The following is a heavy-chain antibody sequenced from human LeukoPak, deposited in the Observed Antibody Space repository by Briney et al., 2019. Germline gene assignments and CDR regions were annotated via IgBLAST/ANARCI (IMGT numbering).Heavy chain of an antibody. CDR1: GGSVSSGSYY. CDR2: IYYSGST. V-gene: IGHV4-61*01. D-gene: IGHD3-10*01. CDR3: ARGGLGWFGELFY. J-gene: IGHJ4*02. Sequence: PSETLSLTCTVSGGSVSSGSYYWSWIRQPPGKGLEWIGYIYYSGSTNYNPSLKSRVTISVDTSKNQFSLKLSSVTAADTAVYYCARGGLGWFGELFYWGQGTLVTVSS.